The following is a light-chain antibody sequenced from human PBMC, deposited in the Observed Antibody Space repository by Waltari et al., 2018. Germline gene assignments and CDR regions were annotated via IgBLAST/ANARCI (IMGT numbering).Light chain of an antibody. J-gene: IGLJ2*01. Sequence: SYELTQPPSVSVSPGQTARITCSGDALPKQYAYWYQQKPGQAPVLLIYKDSERPSGIPELFSGSGSGTTVTLTIRGVQAEDEADYYCQSADSSGTYVVFGGGTKLTVL. V-gene: IGLV3-25*03. CDR3: QSADSSGTYVV. CDR1: ALPKQY. CDR2: KDS.